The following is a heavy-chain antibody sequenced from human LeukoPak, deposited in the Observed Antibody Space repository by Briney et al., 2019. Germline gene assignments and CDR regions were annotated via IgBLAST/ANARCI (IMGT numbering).Heavy chain of an antibody. J-gene: IGHJ4*02. Sequence: PSXXLXLTCTVPGYSISSGYYWGWTRRRPGKGMDWIVSIYHSASTYYNPPLKSRLTISVDTSKNQFSLKLSSVTAADTAVYYCAGIIVGATSYDYWGQGTLVTVSS. D-gene: IGHD1-26*01. V-gene: IGHV4-38-2*02. CDR3: AGIIVGATSYDY. CDR1: GYSISSGYY. CDR2: IYHSAST.